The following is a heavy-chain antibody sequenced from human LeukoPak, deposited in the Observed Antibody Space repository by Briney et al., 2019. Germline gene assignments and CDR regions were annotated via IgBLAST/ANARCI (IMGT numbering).Heavy chain of an antibody. D-gene: IGHD3-22*01. Sequence: KASETLSLTCAVYGGSFSGYYWSWIRQPPGKGLEWIGEINHSGSTNYNTSLKSRVTISVDTSKNQFSLKLSSVTAADTAVYFCARGPPTDYYDSSGFYYVFDYWGQGTLVTVSS. CDR3: ARGPPTDYYDSSGFYYVFDY. J-gene: IGHJ4*02. V-gene: IGHV4-34*01. CDR2: INHSGST. CDR1: GGSFSGYY.